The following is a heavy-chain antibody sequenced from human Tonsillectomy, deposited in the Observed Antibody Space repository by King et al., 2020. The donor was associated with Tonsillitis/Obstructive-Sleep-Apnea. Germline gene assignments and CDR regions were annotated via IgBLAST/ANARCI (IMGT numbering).Heavy chain of an antibody. Sequence: VQLVESGGGLVQPGRSLRLSCTASGFTFGDYAMSWVRQAPGKGLEWVGFIRSKAYGGTTEYAASVKGRFTISRDDSKSIAYLQMNSLKTEETAVYYCTRPPSERFLEWLLEHDAFDIWGQGTMVTVSS. D-gene: IGHD3-3*01. CDR3: TRPPSERFLEWLLEHDAFDI. CDR1: GFTFGDYA. J-gene: IGHJ3*02. V-gene: IGHV3-49*04. CDR2: IRSKAYGGTT.